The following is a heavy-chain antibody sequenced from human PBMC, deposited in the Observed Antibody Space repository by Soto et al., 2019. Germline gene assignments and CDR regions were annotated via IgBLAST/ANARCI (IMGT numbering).Heavy chain of an antibody. J-gene: IGHJ6*02. Sequence: QVQLVQSGAEVKKPGSSVKVSCKASGGTFSSYAISWVRQAPGQGLEWMGGIIPIFGTANYAQKFQGRVKITADESTSTAYMELSSLRSEDTAVYYCARVPPPDTAMDDEGYYYYGMDVWGQGTTVTVSS. D-gene: IGHD5-18*01. CDR1: GGTFSSYA. CDR3: ARVPPPDTAMDDEGYYYYGMDV. V-gene: IGHV1-69*12. CDR2: IIPIFGTA.